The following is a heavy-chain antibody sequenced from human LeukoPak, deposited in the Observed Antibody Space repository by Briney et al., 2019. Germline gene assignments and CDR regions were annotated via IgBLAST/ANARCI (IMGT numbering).Heavy chain of an antibody. J-gene: IGHJ3*02. CDR2: ISFSSSSS. Sequence: GGSLRLSCAASGFTFSNYAMSWVRQAPGKGLEGGSAISFSSSSSDYADSVKGRFTISRDKSKNTLYLQMNSLRAEDTAVYYCATSARDILGYCSGGSCYGAFDIWGQGTMVTVSS. V-gene: IGHV3-23*01. CDR1: GFTFSNYA. D-gene: IGHD2-15*01. CDR3: ATSARDILGYCSGGSCYGAFDI.